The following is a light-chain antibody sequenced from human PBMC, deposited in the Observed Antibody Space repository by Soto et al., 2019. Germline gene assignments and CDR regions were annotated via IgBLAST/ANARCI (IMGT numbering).Light chain of an antibody. CDR3: QLYCSSPLYT. CDR1: QSVSNSA. J-gene: IGKJ2*01. Sequence: EIVLTQSPGTLSLSPGERAILSCRASQSVSNSALAWYLQKPGQAPRLLIYGASSRATGIPDRFSGSGSGTDFTLTISRLKAEDFAVYYCQLYCSSPLYTVDQGTRLEIK. V-gene: IGKV3-20*01. CDR2: GAS.